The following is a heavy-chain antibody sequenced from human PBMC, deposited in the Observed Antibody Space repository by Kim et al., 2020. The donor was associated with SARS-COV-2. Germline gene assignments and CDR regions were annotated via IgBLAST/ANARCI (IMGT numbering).Heavy chain of an antibody. CDR3: APLRHRGCVGY. CDR1: GGSFSGYY. D-gene: IGHD2-8*01. V-gene: IGHV4-34*01. Sequence: SETLSLTCAVYGGSFSGYYWSWIRQPPGKGLEWIGEINHSGSTNYNPSLKSRVTISVDTSKNQFSLKLSSVTAADTAVYSCAPLRHRGCVGYWGQGTLVT. J-gene: IGHJ4*02. CDR2: INHSGST.